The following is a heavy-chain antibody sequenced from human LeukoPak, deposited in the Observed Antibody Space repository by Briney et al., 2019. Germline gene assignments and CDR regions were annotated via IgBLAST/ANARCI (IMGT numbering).Heavy chain of an antibody. CDR1: GLSLSNYP. CDR2: ITYDGAFDGGKT. Sequence: LPGGSLRLSCEASGLSLSNYPMHWVRQAPGKGLEWITLITYDGAFDGGKTYYADSVKGRFTVSRDKSKNTLYLQMNSLRVEDTAVYYCARGRPHGNDYWGQGTLVTVSS. D-gene: IGHD4-23*01. J-gene: IGHJ4*02. CDR3: ARGRPHGNDY. V-gene: IGHV3-30*07.